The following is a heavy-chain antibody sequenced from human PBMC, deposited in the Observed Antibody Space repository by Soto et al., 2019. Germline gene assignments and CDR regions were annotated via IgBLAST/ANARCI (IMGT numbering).Heavy chain of an antibody. V-gene: IGHV4-34*01. CDR1: GGSFSGYY. Sequence: SETLSLTCTAFGGSFSGYYWTWIRQPPGKGLEWIGEITDSGDTNFNPSLKSRVTISVDTSMIHFSLKLSSLTAADTAVYYCARGGRGWTNYPYYYYYGMDVWGQGTTVTVSS. CDR3: ARGGRGWTNYPYYYYYGMDV. D-gene: IGHD1-7*01. CDR2: ITDSGDT. J-gene: IGHJ6*02.